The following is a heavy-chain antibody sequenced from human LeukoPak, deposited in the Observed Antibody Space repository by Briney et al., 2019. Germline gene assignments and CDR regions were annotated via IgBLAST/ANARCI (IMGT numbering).Heavy chain of an antibody. D-gene: IGHD4-17*01. CDR3: ARDFRTMRWVTTGMDV. V-gene: IGHV4-61*01. J-gene: IGHJ6*02. CDR2: IYYSGST. Sequence: SETLSLTCTVSGGSVSSGSYYWSWIRQPPGKGLEWIVYIYYSGSTNYNPSLKSRVTISVDTSKNQFSLKLSSVTAADTAVYYCARDFRTMRWVTTGMDVWGQGTTVTVSS. CDR1: GGSVSSGSYY.